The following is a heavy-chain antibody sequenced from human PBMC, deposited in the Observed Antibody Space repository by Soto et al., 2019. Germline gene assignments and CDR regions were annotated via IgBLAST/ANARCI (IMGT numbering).Heavy chain of an antibody. CDR2: IYWDDDK. Sequence: QITLKESGPTLVKPTQTLTLTCTFSGFSLSTSGVGVGWIRQPPGKALEWLALIYWDDDKRYSPSLKSRLTITKDTSKNQVVPTITNMDPVDTATYYCAHRPYGGPPFDIWGQGTMVTVSS. J-gene: IGHJ3*02. D-gene: IGHD4-17*01. CDR1: GFSLSTSGVG. CDR3: AHRPYGGPPFDI. V-gene: IGHV2-5*02.